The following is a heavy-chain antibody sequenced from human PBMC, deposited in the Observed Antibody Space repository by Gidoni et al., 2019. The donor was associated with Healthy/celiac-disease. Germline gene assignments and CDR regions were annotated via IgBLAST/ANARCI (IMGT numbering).Heavy chain of an antibody. CDR3: ARLTTRLGEPGDY. D-gene: IGHD3-16*01. V-gene: IGHV4-39*01. CDR2: IYYSGST. J-gene: IGHJ4*02. CDR1: GGSISSSRYY. Sequence: QLQLQESGPGLVKPSETLSLTCTVPGGSISSSRYYWGWIRQPPGKGLEWIGSIYYSGSTYYNPSLKSRVTISVDTSKNQFSLKLSSVTAADTAVYYCARLTTRLGEPGDYWGQGTLVTVSS.